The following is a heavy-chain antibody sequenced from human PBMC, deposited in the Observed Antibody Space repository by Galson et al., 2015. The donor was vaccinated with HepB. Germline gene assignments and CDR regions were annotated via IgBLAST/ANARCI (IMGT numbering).Heavy chain of an antibody. J-gene: IGHJ4*02. D-gene: IGHD7-27*01. CDR3: ARTNWEFDY. CDR2: IHYSGNT. V-gene: IGHV4-31*03. Sequence: LSLTCTVSGGSISSYYWSWIRQHPGKGPEWVGYIHYSGNTFYNPSLKNRINTSVDTSKNQFSLKLSSVTAADTAVYYCARTNWEFDYWGQGTLVTVSS. CDR1: GGSISSYY.